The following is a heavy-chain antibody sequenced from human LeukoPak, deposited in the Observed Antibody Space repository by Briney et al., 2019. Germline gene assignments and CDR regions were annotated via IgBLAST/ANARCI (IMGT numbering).Heavy chain of an antibody. Sequence: GGSLRLSCAASGFTVSSNYINWVRQAPGKGLEWVSVIYSRGSTYYADSVKGRFTISRDNSKNTLYLQMESLRAEDTAVYYCARSQFGSGGMDVWGQGTLVTVSS. CDR1: GFTVSSNY. CDR2: IYSRGST. CDR3: ARSQFGSGGMDV. J-gene: IGHJ4*02. V-gene: IGHV3-53*01. D-gene: IGHD3-10*01.